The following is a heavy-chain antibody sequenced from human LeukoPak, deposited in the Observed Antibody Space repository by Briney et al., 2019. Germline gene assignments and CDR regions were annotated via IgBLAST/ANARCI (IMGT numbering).Heavy chain of an antibody. CDR1: GYTSTSYG. CDR2: ISAYNGNT. J-gene: IGHJ4*02. D-gene: IGHD3-22*01. Sequence: ASVKVSCKASGYTSTSYGISWVRQGPGQGLEWMGWISAYNGNTNYAQKLQGRVTMTTDTSTSTAYMELRSLRSDDTAVYYCARGTYEHYYDSSGSPGYWGQGTLVTVSS. V-gene: IGHV1-18*01. CDR3: ARGTYEHYYDSSGSPGY.